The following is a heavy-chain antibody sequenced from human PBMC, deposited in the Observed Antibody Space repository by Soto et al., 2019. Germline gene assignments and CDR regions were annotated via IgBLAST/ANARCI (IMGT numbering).Heavy chain of an antibody. J-gene: IGHJ6*02. CDR2: IIPIFGTA. V-gene: IGHV1-69*13. Sequence: SVKVSCKASGGTFSSYAISWVRQAPGQGLEWMGGIIPIFGTANYAQKFQGRVTITADESTSTAYMELSSLRSEDTAVYYCERVTGAHFHYYYGIDVWGQVTTVPVSS. D-gene: IGHD3-3*02. CDR3: ERVTGAHFHYYYGIDV. CDR1: GGTFSSYA.